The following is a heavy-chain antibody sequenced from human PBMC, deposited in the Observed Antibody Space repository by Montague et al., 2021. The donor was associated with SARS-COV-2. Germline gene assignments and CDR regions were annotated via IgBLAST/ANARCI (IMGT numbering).Heavy chain of an antibody. Sequence: SLILSCAASGFSFSSYGMHWVRQAPVKGLEWVAATWYDGSNKYYXDSVKGRFTISRDNSKNTLSLQMNSLRAEDTAVYYCAKDHQNYYGSGSYYNYYYNGMDVWGQGTTVTVSS. V-gene: IGHV3-33*06. CDR2: TWYDGSNK. D-gene: IGHD3-10*01. J-gene: IGHJ6*02. CDR3: AKDHQNYYGSGSYYNYYYNGMDV. CDR1: GFSFSSYG.